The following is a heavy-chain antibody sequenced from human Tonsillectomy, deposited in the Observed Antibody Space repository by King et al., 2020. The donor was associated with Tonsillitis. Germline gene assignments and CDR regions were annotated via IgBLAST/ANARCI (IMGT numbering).Heavy chain of an antibody. Sequence: VQLVESGGGLVQPGGSLRLSCAASGFIFSSYAMSWVRQAPGKGLEWVATVSTSGGSTYYPDSVRGRFTISRDKSKNTLYLQMNSLRAEDTAVYYCAKGNSDYYNDYWGQGTMVTVSS. CDR3: AKGNSDYYNDY. J-gene: IGHJ4*02. CDR2: VSTSGGST. D-gene: IGHD3-22*01. CDR1: GFIFSSYA. V-gene: IGHV3-23*04.